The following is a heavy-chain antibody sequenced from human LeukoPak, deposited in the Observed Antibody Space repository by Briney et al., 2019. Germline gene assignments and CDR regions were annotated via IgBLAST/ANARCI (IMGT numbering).Heavy chain of an antibody. J-gene: IGHJ5*02. Sequence: ASVKVSCKASGYTFTGYYMHWVRQAPGQGLEWMGWINPNSGGTNYAQKFQGRVTMTRDTSISTAYMELSRLRSDDTAVYYCARDKQIAVAGTRAWFDPWGQGTQVTVSS. CDR1: GYTFTGYY. CDR2: INPNSGGT. D-gene: IGHD6-19*01. V-gene: IGHV1-2*02. CDR3: ARDKQIAVAGTRAWFDP.